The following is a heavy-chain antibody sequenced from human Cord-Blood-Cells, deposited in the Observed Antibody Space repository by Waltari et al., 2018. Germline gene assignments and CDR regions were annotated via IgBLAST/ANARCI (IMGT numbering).Heavy chain of an antibody. CDR1: GGSISSSSYY. CDR2: IYYSGST. Sequence: QLQLQESGPGLVKPSETLSLTCTVSGGSISSSSYYWGWIRQPPGKGLEWIGSIYYSGSTYYNPSLKSRVTISVDTSKNQFSLKLSSVTAADTAVYYCAGRVQLERPDAFDIWGQGTMVTVSS. V-gene: IGHV4-39*01. J-gene: IGHJ3*02. CDR3: AGRVQLERPDAFDI. D-gene: IGHD1-1*01.